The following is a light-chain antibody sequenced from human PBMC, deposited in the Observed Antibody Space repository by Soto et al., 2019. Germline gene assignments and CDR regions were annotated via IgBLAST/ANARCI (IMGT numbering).Light chain of an antibody. Sequence: QSALTQPPSASGSPGQSVTVSCTGTSSDVGSYNYVSWYQQHPGKAPKLIIFEVSKRPSGVPDRFSGSKSGNTASLTVSGLQAEDEADYYCSSYGGSNNYVLGTGTKVTVL. CDR2: EVS. CDR3: SSYGGSNNYV. J-gene: IGLJ1*01. V-gene: IGLV2-8*01. CDR1: SSDVGSYNY.